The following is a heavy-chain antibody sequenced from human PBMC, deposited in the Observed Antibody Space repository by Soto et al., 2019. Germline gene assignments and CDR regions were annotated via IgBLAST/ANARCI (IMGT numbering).Heavy chain of an antibody. CDR2: IYTSGST. CDR3: ARDSPYEVRGVIPYYYGMDV. V-gene: IGHV4-4*07. CDR1: GGSISSYY. D-gene: IGHD3-10*01. Sequence: SETLSLTCTVSGGSISSYYWSWIRQPAGKGLEWIGRIYTSGSTNYNPSLKSRVTMSVDTSKNQFSLKLSSVTAADTAVYYCARDSPYEVRGVIPYYYGMDVWGQGTTVTVSS. J-gene: IGHJ6*02.